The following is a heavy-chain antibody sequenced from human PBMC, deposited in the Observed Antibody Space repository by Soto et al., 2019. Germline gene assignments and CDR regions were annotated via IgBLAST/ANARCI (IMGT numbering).Heavy chain of an antibody. J-gene: IGHJ4*02. CDR2: IYPSMNT. CDR3: ARDCGDY. CDR1: RGSISSYY. Sequence: SETMPLTCTLSRGSISSYYRCWIRQPAQKGLEWIRHIYPSMNTNYNPSLNSRVSMSLDTSKNHFSLKLSSVTAADTAVYYCARDCGDYWGQGTLVAVSS. V-gene: IGHV4-4*07.